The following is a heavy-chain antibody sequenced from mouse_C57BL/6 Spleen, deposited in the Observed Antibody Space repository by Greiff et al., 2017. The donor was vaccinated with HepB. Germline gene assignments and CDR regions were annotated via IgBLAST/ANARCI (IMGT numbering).Heavy chain of an antibody. CDR2: IDPETGGT. V-gene: IGHV1-15*01. CDR3: TRRELLYAMDY. Sequence: VQLQESGAELVRPGASVTLSCKASGYTFTDYEMHWVKQTPVHGLEWIGAIDPETGGTAYNQKFKGKAILTADKSSSTAYMELRSLTSEDSAVYYCTRRELLYAMDYWGQGTSVTVSS. J-gene: IGHJ4*01. CDR1: GYTFTDYE. D-gene: IGHD2-1*01.